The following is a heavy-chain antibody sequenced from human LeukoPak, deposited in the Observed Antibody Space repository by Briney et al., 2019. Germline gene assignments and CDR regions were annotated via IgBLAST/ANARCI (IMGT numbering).Heavy chain of an antibody. CDR3: ARDVLGYSYDLYGMDV. D-gene: IGHD5-18*01. CDR2: IWYDGSNK. J-gene: IGHJ6*02. V-gene: IGHV3-33*01. Sequence: PGRSLRLSCAASGFTFSSYGMHWVRQAPGKGLEWVAVIWYDGSNKYYADSVKGRFTISRDNSKNTLYLQMNSLRAEDTAVDYCARDVLGYSYDLYGMDVWGQGTTVTVSS. CDR1: GFTFSSYG.